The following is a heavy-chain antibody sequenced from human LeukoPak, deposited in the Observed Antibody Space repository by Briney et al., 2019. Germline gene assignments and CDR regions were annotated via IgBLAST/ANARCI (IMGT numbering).Heavy chain of an antibody. Sequence: SGGSLRLSCAASGFTFSSYAMSWVRQAPGKGLEWVSVIYSGGNTYYADSVKGRFTISRDNSKNTLYLQMNSLRAEDTAVYYCARLSPYSYGLAPIDYWGQGTLVTVSS. CDR2: IYSGGNT. J-gene: IGHJ4*02. CDR3: ARLSPYSYGLAPIDY. CDR1: GFTFSSYA. D-gene: IGHD5-18*01. V-gene: IGHV3-66*04.